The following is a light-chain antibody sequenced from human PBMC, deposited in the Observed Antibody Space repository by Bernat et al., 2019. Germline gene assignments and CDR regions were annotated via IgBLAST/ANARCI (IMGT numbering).Light chain of an antibody. CDR1: NIGEKS. CDR3: QVWDSSSDHVV. J-gene: IGLJ3*02. Sequence: SSVLTQPPSVSVAPGKTARITCGGNNIGEKSVNWYQQRPGQAPVLVVHDDSDWPSGIPERFSGSNSGNTATLTISRVEVGDEADYYCQVWDSSSDHVVFGGGTELTVL. V-gene: IGLV3-21*03. CDR2: DDS.